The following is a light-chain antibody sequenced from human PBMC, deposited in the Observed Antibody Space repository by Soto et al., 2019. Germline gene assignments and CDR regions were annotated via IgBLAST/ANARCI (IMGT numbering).Light chain of an antibody. Sequence: EIVLTQSPGTLSLSPGERATLSCRASQSVNINYLAWYQQKPGQGPRLLMYGASRRATGIPDRFSGSGSGTDFPLTISRLEPEELAVYYCQQYDSSPRTFGQGTKVAIK. J-gene: IGKJ1*01. CDR2: GAS. CDR3: QQYDSSPRT. V-gene: IGKV3-20*01. CDR1: QSVNINY.